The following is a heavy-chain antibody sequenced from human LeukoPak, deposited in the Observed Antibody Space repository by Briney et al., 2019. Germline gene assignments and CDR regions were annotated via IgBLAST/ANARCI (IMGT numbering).Heavy chain of an antibody. Sequence: PSETLSLTCTVSGGSISSYYWSWIRQPPGKGLEWIGYIYYSGSTNYNPSLKSRVTISVDTSKNQFSLKLNSVTAADTAVYYCARYGGYGHYWGQGTLVTVSS. CDR2: IYYSGST. D-gene: IGHD5-12*01. J-gene: IGHJ4*02. CDR3: ARYGGYGHY. CDR1: GGSISSYY. V-gene: IGHV4-59*01.